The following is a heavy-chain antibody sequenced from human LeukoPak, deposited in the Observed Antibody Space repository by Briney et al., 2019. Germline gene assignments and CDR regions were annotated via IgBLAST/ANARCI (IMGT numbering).Heavy chain of an antibody. J-gene: IGHJ4*02. CDR1: GGSISSGGYC. Sequence: SETLSLTCTVSGGSISSGGYCWSWIRQHPGKGLEWIGYIYYSGSTYYNPSLKSRVTMSVDTSKNQFSLKLSSVTAADTAVYYCASSGYEGGLDYWGQGTLVTVSS. CDR3: ASSGYEGGLDY. CDR2: IYYSGST. D-gene: IGHD5-12*01. V-gene: IGHV4-31*03.